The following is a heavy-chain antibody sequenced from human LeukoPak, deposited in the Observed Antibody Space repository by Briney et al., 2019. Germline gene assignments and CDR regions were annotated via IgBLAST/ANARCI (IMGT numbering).Heavy chain of an antibody. CDR1: GFTFDDYA. CDR3: AKGYSSGWGPFDY. Sequence: GRSLRLSCAASGFTFDDYAMHWVRQAPGKGLEWVSGISWNSGSIGYADSVKGRFTISRDNAKNSLYLQKNSLRAEDMALYYCAKGYSSGWGPFDYWGQGTLVTVSP. CDR2: ISWNSGSI. V-gene: IGHV3-9*03. J-gene: IGHJ4*02. D-gene: IGHD6-19*01.